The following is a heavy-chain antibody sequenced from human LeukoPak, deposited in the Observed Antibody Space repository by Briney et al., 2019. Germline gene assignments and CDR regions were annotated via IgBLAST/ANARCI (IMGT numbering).Heavy chain of an antibody. V-gene: IGHV4-39*01. CDR1: GGSVSSRSYY. Sequence: SETLSLNCTVSGGSVSSRSYYWGWIRQPPGKGLEWIGSIYYSGSTYYNSSLKSRFTISVDTSKNQFSLKLSSVSAADTAVYYCERHGGQWLLNFDYWGQGTLVTVSS. CDR2: IYYSGST. D-gene: IGHD6-19*01. J-gene: IGHJ4*02. CDR3: ERHGGQWLLNFDY.